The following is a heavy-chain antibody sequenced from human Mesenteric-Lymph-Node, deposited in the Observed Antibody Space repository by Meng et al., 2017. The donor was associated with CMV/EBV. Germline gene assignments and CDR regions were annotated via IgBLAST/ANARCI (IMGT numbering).Heavy chain of an antibody. D-gene: IGHD6-19*01. CDR3: AGIGVADSGTGAFDI. Sequence: SETLSLTCTVSGGSVSSGSYYWSWIRQPPGKGLEWIGYIYYSGSNNYNPSLKSPVTISLDTSKNQFSLKLSSVTAADTAVYYCAGIGVADSGTGAFDIWGQGTMVTVSS. CDR2: IYYSGSN. J-gene: IGHJ3*02. CDR1: GGSVSSGSYY. V-gene: IGHV4-61*01.